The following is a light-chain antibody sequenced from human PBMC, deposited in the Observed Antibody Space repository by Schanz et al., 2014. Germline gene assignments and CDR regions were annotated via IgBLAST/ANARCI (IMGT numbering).Light chain of an antibody. CDR3: CSYAGSSSLV. V-gene: IGLV2-23*01. J-gene: IGLJ3*02. CDR1: TNYGGSYNL. Sequence: QSVLTQPASVSGSPGQSITISCTATTNYGGSYNLVSWYQQSPGKAPQLMIYEGIKRPSGVSDRFSGSKSGNTASLTISGLQAEDEGDYYCCSYAGSSSLVFGGGTKLTVL. CDR2: EGI.